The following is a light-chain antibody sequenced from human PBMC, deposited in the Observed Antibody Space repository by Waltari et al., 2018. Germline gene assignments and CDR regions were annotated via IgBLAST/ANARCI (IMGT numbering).Light chain of an antibody. J-gene: IGKJ4*01. Sequence: IVLTQYPDTLSLSPGQRATLSCRASQNINNNFLVWYQQKPGQAPRLIIHGASSRPTGFPDRFSGSGSGTDFTLTINSLKPEDSAVYYCQQYDGSVLTFGGGTKVEI. CDR1: QNINNNF. V-gene: IGKV3-20*01. CDR2: GAS. CDR3: QQYDGSVLT.